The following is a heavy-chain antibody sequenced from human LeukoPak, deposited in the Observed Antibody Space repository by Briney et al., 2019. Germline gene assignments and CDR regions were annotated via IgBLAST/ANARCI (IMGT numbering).Heavy chain of an antibody. CDR2: IYTSGST. CDR1: GGSISSGSYY. J-gene: IGHJ5*02. Sequence: SETLSLTCTVSGGSISSGSYYWSWIRQPAGKGLEWIGRIYTSGSTNYNPSLKSRVTISVDTSKNQFSLKLSSVTAADTAVYYCARDHYGDEGWFDPWGQGTLVTVSS. V-gene: IGHV4-61*02. CDR3: ARDHYGDEGWFDP. D-gene: IGHD4-17*01.